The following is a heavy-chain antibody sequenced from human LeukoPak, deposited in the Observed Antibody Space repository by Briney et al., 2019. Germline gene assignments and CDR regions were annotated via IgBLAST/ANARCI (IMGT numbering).Heavy chain of an antibody. J-gene: IGHJ4*02. D-gene: IGHD3-10*01. CDR2: FDTEDGET. CDR3: ATVRKVRGVNGEYYFDY. CDR1: GYTLTALS. Sequence: PGASVKVSCKVSGYTLTALSMHWVRQAPGKGLEWMGGFDTEDGETIYAQKFQGRVTMTEDTSTDTAYMELSSLRSEDTAVYYCATVRKVRGVNGEYYFDYWGQGTLVTVSS. V-gene: IGHV1-24*01.